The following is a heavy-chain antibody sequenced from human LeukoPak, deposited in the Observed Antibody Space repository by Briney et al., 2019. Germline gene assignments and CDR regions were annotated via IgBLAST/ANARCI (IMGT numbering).Heavy chain of an antibody. V-gene: IGHV3-53*01. CDR3: ARSIWYYYGSGSPLYGMDV. Sequence: GGSLRLSCAASGFTVSSNYMSWVRQAPGKGLEWVSVIYSGGSTYYADSVKGRFTISRDNSKNTRYLQMNSLRAEDTAVYYCARSIWYYYGSGSPLYGMDVWGQGTTVTVSS. J-gene: IGHJ6*02. D-gene: IGHD3-10*01. CDR2: IYSGGST. CDR1: GFTVSSNY.